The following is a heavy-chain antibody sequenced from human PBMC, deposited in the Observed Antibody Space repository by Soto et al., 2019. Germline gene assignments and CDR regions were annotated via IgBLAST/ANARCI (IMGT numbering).Heavy chain of an antibody. J-gene: IGHJ6*02. Sequence: EVQLVETGGGLIQPGGSLRLSCTVSGFSVTNSYINWVRQAPGKGLEWVSILYSSGTTYYADSVRGRFTVSRDDSKNTRLLHMNSLRADDTAVYYCARDWSKFSYNYPYYYAMDAWGQGTTVTVSS. CDR3: ARDWSKFSYNYPYYYAMDA. CDR1: GFSVTNSY. V-gene: IGHV3-53*02. D-gene: IGHD5-18*01. CDR2: LYSSGTT.